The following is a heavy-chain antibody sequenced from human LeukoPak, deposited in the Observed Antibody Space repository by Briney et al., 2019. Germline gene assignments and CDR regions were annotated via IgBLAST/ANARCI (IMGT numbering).Heavy chain of an antibody. V-gene: IGHV4-59*01. CDR3: ARTKSYYYGSGSYEQGMDV. J-gene: IGHJ6*02. Sequence: SETLSLTCTVSGGSISSYYWSWIRQPPGKGLEWIGYIYYSGSTNYNPSLKSRVTKSVDKSKNQFSLKLSSVTAADTAKYYCARTKSYYYGSGSYEQGMDVWGQGATVTVSS. CDR1: GGSISSYY. CDR2: IYYSGST. D-gene: IGHD3-10*01.